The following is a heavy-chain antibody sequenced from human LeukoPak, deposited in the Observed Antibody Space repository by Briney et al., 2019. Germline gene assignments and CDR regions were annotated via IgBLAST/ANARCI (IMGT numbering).Heavy chain of an antibody. Sequence: GGSLRLSCAASGFTFSDYCMSWVRQAPGKGLEWVANIKQHGTEIYYVDSVKGRFTISRDNAKNSLSLQMNSLRAEDTAVYYCARRASDYSSGWYFGWYFDLWGRGTLVTVSS. V-gene: IGHV3-7*01. J-gene: IGHJ2*01. CDR2: IKQHGTEI. CDR3: ARRASDYSSGWYFGWYFDL. D-gene: IGHD6-19*01. CDR1: GFTFSDYC.